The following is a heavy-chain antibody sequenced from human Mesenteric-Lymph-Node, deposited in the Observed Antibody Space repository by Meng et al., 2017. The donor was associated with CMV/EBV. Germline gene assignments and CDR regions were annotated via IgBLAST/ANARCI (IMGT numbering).Heavy chain of an antibody. CDR2: IWYDGRNK. CDR1: GFTFITYG. J-gene: IGHJ6*02. D-gene: IGHD3-3*01. Sequence: GESLKISCAASGFTFITYGLHWVRQAPGKGLEWVAVIWYDGRNKFCADSVKGRFTISRDNSKNTLYLQMNSLRIEDTAVYYCAKDLATYHDFWSGVLTGMDVWGQGTTVTVSS. V-gene: IGHV3-30*02. CDR3: AKDLATYHDFWSGVLTGMDV.